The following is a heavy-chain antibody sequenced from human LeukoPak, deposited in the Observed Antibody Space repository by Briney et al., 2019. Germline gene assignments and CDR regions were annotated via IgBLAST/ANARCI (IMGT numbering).Heavy chain of an antibody. J-gene: IGHJ4*02. CDR1: GFTFSSYE. V-gene: IGHV3-48*03. CDR3: ARGSSGWSLDY. Sequence: PGGSPRLSCVASGFTFSSYEMNWGRQAPGKGLEWVSYISSSGSSTYYADSVKGRFTISRDNAKNSRYLQMNSLRAEDTAVYYCARGSSGWSLDYWGRGTLVTVSS. CDR2: ISSSGSST. D-gene: IGHD6-19*01.